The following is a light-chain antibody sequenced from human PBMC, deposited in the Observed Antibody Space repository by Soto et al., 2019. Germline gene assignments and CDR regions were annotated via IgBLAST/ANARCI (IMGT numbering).Light chain of an antibody. J-gene: IGLJ1*01. Sequence: QSALTQPRSVSGSPGQSVTISCTGTSRDVGAYDYVSWYQQHPGKAPRLMICDVNKRPSGVPDRFSGSKSGNTASLPISGLRADDEADYFCCSYAGRYPDVFGTGTKVTVL. CDR2: DVN. V-gene: IGLV2-11*01. CDR3: CSYAGRYPDV. CDR1: SRDVGAYDY.